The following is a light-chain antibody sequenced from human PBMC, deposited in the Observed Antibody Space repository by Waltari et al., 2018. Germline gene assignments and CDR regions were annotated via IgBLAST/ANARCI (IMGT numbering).Light chain of an antibody. CDR2: DAS. CDR1: QSVSSN. J-gene: IGKJ1*01. Sequence: EIVMTQSPATLSVSPGERATLSCRASQSVSSNLAWYQQKPGPAPRLLIYDASTRATDIPARFSGGGSGTEFTLTISSLQSEDFAVYYCQQYNDLPQTFGQGTKVEIK. V-gene: IGKV3-15*01. CDR3: QQYNDLPQT.